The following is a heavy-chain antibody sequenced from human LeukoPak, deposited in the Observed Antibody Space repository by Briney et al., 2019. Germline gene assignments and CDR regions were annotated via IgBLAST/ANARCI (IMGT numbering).Heavy chain of an antibody. D-gene: IGHD3-3*01. V-gene: IGHV4-59*08. CDR2: IYYSGST. CDR3: ARDRSGYAY. Sequence: PSETLSLTCTVSGGSISSYYWSWIRQPPGKGLEWIGYIYYSGSTNHNPSLKSRVTISLNTSKNQFSLNLSSVTAADTAVYYCARDRSGYAYWGQGTLVTVSS. CDR1: GGSISSYY. J-gene: IGHJ4*02.